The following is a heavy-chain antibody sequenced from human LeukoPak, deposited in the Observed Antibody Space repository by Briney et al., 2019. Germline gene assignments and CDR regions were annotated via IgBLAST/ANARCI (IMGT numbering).Heavy chain of an antibody. D-gene: IGHD2-2*01. J-gene: IGHJ5*02. Sequence: SETLSLTCAVSGGSISSGGYSWSWIRQPPGKGLEWIGYIHHSGSTYYNPSLKSRVTISVDTSKNQFSLKLSSVTAADTAVYYCARGSVVVPAAVNWFDPWGQGTLVTVSS. CDR2: IHHSGST. CDR1: GGSISSGGYS. CDR3: ARGSVVVPAAVNWFDP. V-gene: IGHV4-30-2*01.